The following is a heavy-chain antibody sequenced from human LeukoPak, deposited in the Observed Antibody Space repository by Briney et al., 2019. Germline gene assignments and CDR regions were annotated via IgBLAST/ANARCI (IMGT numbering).Heavy chain of an antibody. CDR2: IYSSGST. J-gene: IGHJ4*02. V-gene: IGHV4-4*07. CDR1: GGSISSNY. CDR3: ARGDAIDY. Sequence: PSETLSLTCTGSGGSISSNYWSWIRQPAGKGREWIGSIYSSGSTNYNHSLKSRVTMSVDTSKNQFSLNLTSVTAADPAVYYCARGDAIDYWGQGTLVTVSS.